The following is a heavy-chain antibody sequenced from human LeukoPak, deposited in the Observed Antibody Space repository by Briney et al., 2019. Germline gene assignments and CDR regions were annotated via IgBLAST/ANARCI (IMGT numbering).Heavy chain of an antibody. CDR2: INHSGST. J-gene: IGHJ5*02. V-gene: IGHV4-34*01. CDR3: ARAPYYYGSGSYRWFDP. CDR1: GGSFSGYY. Sequence: SETLSLTCAVYGGSFSGYYWSWIRQPPGKGQEWIGEINHSGSTNYNPSLKSRVTISVDTSKNQFSLKLSSVTAADTAVYYCARAPYYYGSGSYRWFDPWGQGTLVTVSS. D-gene: IGHD3-10*01.